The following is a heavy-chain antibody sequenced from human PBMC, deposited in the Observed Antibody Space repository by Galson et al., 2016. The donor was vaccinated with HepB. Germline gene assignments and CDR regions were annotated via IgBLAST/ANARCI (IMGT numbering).Heavy chain of an antibody. V-gene: IGHV3-30*18. CDR3: AKEILDIVATTHPDY. D-gene: IGHD5-12*01. J-gene: IGHJ4*02. CDR2: ISYDGSKK. CDR1: GFTFRDYG. Sequence: SLRLSCAASGFTFRDYGMHWVRQAPGKGLEWVAFISYDGSKKYYADSVKGRFTMSRDNSKNPLYLQMNSLRPEDTAMYYCAKEILDIVATTHPDYWGQGTLVTVSS.